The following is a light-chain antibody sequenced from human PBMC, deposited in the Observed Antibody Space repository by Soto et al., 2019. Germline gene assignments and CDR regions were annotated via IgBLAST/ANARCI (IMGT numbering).Light chain of an antibody. J-gene: IGKJ1*01. CDR3: QHYGSSRT. CDR2: GAS. CDR1: QTVSSS. V-gene: IGKV3-20*01. Sequence: EILLTQSPGTLSLSPGERATLSCRASQTVSSSLAWYQQKPGQAPRLLIYGASSRVTGIPDRFSGSGSGTDFTLTISRLEPEDFAVYYCQHYGSSRTFGQGTKV.